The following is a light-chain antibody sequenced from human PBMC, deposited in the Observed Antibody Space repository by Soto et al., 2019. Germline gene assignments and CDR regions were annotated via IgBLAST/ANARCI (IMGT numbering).Light chain of an antibody. Sequence: DIQMTQSPSSLSASVGDRVTITCRANQSITDYLNWYQQKPGKAPKLLIYAASSLQSGVPSRFSASGSGTDFTLTISRLQPEDFATYFCQQTYITPFTFGQGTRLEIK. J-gene: IGKJ5*01. CDR2: AAS. V-gene: IGKV1-39*01. CDR3: QQTYITPFT. CDR1: QSITDY.